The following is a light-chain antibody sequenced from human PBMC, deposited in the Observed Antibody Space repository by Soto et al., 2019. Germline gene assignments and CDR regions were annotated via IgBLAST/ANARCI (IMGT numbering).Light chain of an antibody. CDR3: QSFDLSLSAVI. CDR2: GSN. V-gene: IGLV1-40*01. J-gene: IGLJ2*01. Sequence: QSVVTQPPSVSGAPGQTVTISCTGSSSNIGAGYDVHWYQQFPGTAPKLLISGSNNRPSGVPDRFSGSKSGTSASLAITGLQPEDEANYYCQSFDLSLSAVILGGGTTLTVL. CDR1: SSNIGAGYD.